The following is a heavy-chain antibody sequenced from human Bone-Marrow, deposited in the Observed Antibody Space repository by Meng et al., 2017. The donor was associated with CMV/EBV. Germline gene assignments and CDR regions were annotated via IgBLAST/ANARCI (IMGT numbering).Heavy chain of an antibody. D-gene: IGHD3-3*01. CDR3: ARDPRNSIFGVLDV. Sequence: GESLKISCAASGFTFSSYGVHWVRQAPGKGLQWVAFMRYDGSNKYYADSVKGRFTISRDNSKNTLFLQMNSLRADDSAVYYCARDPRNSIFGVLDVWGQGTTVTVSS. V-gene: IGHV3-30*02. CDR2: MRYDGSNK. CDR1: GFTFSSYG. J-gene: IGHJ6*02.